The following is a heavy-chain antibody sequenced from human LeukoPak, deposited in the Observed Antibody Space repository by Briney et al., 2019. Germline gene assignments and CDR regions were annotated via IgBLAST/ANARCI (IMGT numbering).Heavy chain of an antibody. CDR1: GFTFRDYQ. Sequence: GGSLRLSCEASGFTFRDYQMSWIRQAPGKGLEWISYIHSNPKTIYYADSAKGRFTISRDNAKNSLYLQMNSLRAEDTAVYYCARDFDVRATRALGYWGQGTLVTVSS. CDR2: IHSNPKTI. J-gene: IGHJ4*02. V-gene: IGHV3-11*01. CDR3: ARDFDVRATRALGY. D-gene: IGHD2-15*01.